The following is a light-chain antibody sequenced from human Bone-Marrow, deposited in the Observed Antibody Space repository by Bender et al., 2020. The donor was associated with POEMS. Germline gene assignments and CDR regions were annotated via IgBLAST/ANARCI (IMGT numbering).Light chain of an antibody. V-gene: IGLV3-1*01. CDR1: KLGDKF. CDR3: QSSDSSTAV. J-gene: IGLJ3*02. Sequence: SYDLTQPPSVSVSPGQTASITCSGDKLGDKFAYWYQQTPGQSPVLVIYQDDKRPSGIPERFSGSNSGNTATLTISGTQTMDEADYYCQSSDSSTAVFGGGTKLTVL. CDR2: QDD.